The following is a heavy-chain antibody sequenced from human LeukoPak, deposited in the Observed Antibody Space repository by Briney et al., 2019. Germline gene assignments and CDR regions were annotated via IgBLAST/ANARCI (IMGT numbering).Heavy chain of an antibody. D-gene: IGHD5-12*01. V-gene: IGHV3-23*01. CDR1: GFTFSNYG. CDR3: AKDQEWLRPTYFDY. J-gene: IGHJ4*02. CDR2: ITGSGGST. Sequence: GGSLRLSCAASGFTFSNYGLSWVRQAPGKGLEWVSGITGSGGSTYYADSVKGRFTISRDNSKNTLYLQMNSLRAEDTAIYYCAKDQEWLRPTYFDYWGQGTLVTVSS.